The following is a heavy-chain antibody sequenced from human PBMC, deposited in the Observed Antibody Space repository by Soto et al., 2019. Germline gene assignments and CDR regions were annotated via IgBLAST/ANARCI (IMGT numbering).Heavy chain of an antibody. D-gene: IGHD6-6*01. CDR1: GFTFSSYG. J-gene: IGHJ4*02. Sequence: GSLRLSCAASGFTFSSYGMHWVRQAPGKGLEWVAVIWYDGSNKYYADSVKGRFTISRDNSKNTLYLQMNSLRAEDTAVYYCAREALREGYSSSSPIDCWGQGTLVTVSS. V-gene: IGHV3-33*01. CDR2: IWYDGSNK. CDR3: AREALREGYSSSSPIDC.